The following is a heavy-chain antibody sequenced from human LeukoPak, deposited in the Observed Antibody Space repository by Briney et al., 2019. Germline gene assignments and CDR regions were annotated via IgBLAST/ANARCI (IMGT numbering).Heavy chain of an antibody. CDR2: IKFDGSDK. J-gene: IGHJ4*02. V-gene: IGHV3-33*01. D-gene: IGHD1-26*01. CDR1: GFTFSRHG. Sequence: GTSLRLSCAASGFTFSRHGMPWVARAPAKGRRGVAGIKFDGSDKYSGDSVEGRFSISRDNSKNTLFLQMNSLRAEDTAVYYCARRVGSTRYYFDSWGQGTLVTVSS. CDR3: ARRVGSTRYYFDS.